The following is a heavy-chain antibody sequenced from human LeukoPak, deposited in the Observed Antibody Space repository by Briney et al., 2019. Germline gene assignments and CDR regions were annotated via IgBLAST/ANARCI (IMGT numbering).Heavy chain of an antibody. CDR1: GFTFSSYE. V-gene: IGHV3-48*03. CDR3: ARELLYSSSWHNWFDP. D-gene: IGHD6-13*01. Sequence: GGSLRLSCAASGFTFSSYEMNWVRQAPGKGLEWVSYISSSGSTIYYADSAKGRFTISRDNAKNSLYLQMNSLRAEDTAVYYCARELLYSSSWHNWFDPWGQGTLVTVSS. CDR2: ISSSGSTI. J-gene: IGHJ5*02.